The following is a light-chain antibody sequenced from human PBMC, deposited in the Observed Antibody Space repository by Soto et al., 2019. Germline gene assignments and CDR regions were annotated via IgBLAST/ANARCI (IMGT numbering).Light chain of an antibody. CDR3: QQYNNVMWT. CDR1: QSISSW. J-gene: IGKJ1*01. Sequence: DIQMTQSPSTLSASVGDRVTITCRATQSISSWLAWYQQKPGKAPKLLTYEASSLESGVPSRFSGSGSGTEFTLTISSLQPDDFATYYCQQYNNVMWTFGQGTKVEIK. CDR2: EAS. V-gene: IGKV1-5*03.